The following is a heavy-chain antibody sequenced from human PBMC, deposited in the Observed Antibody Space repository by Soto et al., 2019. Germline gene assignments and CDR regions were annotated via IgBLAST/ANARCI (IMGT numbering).Heavy chain of an antibody. V-gene: IGHV4-39*01. CDR3: ARHRNYDSSGYYYVGKRNWFDP. CDR1: VGSISSSSYY. J-gene: IGHJ5*02. Sequence: PSEALSLTCTVSVGSISSSSYYWGWIRQPPGKGLEWIGSIYYSGSTYYNPSLKSRVTISVDTSKNQSSLKLSSVTAADTAVYYCARHRNYDSSGYYYVGKRNWFDPWGQGTLVTVSS. CDR2: IYYSGST. D-gene: IGHD3-22*01.